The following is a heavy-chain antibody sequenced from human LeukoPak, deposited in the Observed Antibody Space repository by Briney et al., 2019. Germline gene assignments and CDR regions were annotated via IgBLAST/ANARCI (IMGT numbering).Heavy chain of an antibody. J-gene: IGHJ5*02. D-gene: IGHD1-14*01. CDR2: INPSGDGT. CDR3: AKETPNTGWFDP. V-gene: IGHV1-46*02. CDR1: GYTFNTKY. Sequence: ASVKVSCKASGYTFNTKYIHWVRQAPGQGLEWIGVINPSGDGTSYPQKFQGRVTLARDTSTSAIYMELSSLRSEDTAIYYCAKETPNTGWFDPWGQGTLVTVSS.